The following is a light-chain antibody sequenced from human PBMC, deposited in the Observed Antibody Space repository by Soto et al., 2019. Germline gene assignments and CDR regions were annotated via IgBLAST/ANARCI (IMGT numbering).Light chain of an antibody. Sequence: QSALTQPPSASGSPGQSVTISCTGTSSDVGVYKYVSWYQQHPGKAPKLIIYDVTKRPSGVLHRFSGSKSGNTASLTVSGLQADDEADYYCSSYAGSSTFYVFGAGTKLTVL. CDR1: SSDVGVYKY. V-gene: IGLV2-8*01. CDR3: SSYAGSSTFYV. J-gene: IGLJ1*01. CDR2: DVT.